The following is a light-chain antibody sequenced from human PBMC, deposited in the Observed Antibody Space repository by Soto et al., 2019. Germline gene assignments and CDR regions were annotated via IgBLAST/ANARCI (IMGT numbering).Light chain of an antibody. CDR1: QIVNNRY. J-gene: IGKJ1*01. Sequence: EFVVTQSPGTLSLSPGERATLSCRTSQIVNNRYLAWYQQKPGQAPRLLMYDAASRPGGIPDRFSGSGFGTEFTLTISRLEPEDFAVYYCQQRSNWPGTFGQGTKVDIK. V-gene: IGKV3D-20*02. CDR2: DAA. CDR3: QQRSNWPGT.